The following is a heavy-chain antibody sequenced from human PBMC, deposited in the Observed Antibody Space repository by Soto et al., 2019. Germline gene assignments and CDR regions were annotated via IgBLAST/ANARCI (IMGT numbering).Heavy chain of an antibody. CDR1: GYTFTSYG. CDR3: ARVIIGGSNWFDP. V-gene: IGHV1-18*04. CDR2: ISAYNGNT. J-gene: IGHJ5*02. Sequence: ASVKVSCKASGYTFTSYGISWVRQAPGQGLEWMGWISAYNGNTNYAQKLQGRATMTTDTSTSTAYMELGSLRSDDTAMYYCARVIIGGSNWFDPWGQGTLVTVSS. D-gene: IGHD3-16*01.